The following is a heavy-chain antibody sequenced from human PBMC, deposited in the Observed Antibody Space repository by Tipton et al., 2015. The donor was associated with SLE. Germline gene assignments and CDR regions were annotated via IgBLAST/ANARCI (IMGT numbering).Heavy chain of an antibody. CDR3: ARHYYDTSGYYPYYFDY. J-gene: IGHJ4*01. CDR2: IYYSGST. Sequence: LRLSCTVSGGSISSSTYYWGWIRQPPGKGLEWIGSIYYSGSTYYNPSLKSRVTISVDTSKSQFSQKLSSVTAADTAVYYCARHYYDTSGYYPYYFDYWG. CDR1: GGSISSSTYY. V-gene: IGHV4-39*01. D-gene: IGHD3-22*01.